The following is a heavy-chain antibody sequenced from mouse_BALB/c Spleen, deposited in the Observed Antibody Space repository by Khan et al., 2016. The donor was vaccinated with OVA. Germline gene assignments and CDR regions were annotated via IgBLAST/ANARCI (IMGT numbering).Heavy chain of an antibody. V-gene: IGHV3-2*02. CDR1: GYSITSGYG. Sequence: EVKLLESGPGLVKPSQSLSLTCTVTGYSITSGYGWNWLRPFPGNKLEWMVYISYSGSTNYNPSLKSRISITRDTYKNQFFLQLNSVTTEDTATYYCDRTARIKYWGQGTTLTVSS. J-gene: IGHJ2*01. D-gene: IGHD1-2*01. CDR2: ISYSGST. CDR3: DRTARIKY.